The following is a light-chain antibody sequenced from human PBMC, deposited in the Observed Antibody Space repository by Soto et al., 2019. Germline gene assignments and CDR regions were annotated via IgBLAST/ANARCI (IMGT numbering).Light chain of an antibody. V-gene: IGLV2-11*01. CDR1: SSDVGGYNY. CDR2: DVS. J-gene: IGLJ1*01. CDR3: SSYAGSNNLGV. Sequence: QSALTQPRSVSGSPGQSVTISCTGTSSDVGGYNYVSWYQQHPGKAPKLMIYDVSKRPSGVPDRFSGSKSGNTASLTVSGLQAEDEADYYCSSYAGSNNLGVFGTGTKLTVL.